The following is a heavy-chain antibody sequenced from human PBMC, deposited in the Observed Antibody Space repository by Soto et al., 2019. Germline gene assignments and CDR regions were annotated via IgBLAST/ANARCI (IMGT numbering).Heavy chain of an antibody. Sequence: SETLSLTCTVSGGSISSYYWSWIRQPPGKGLEWIGYIYYSGSTNYNPSLKSRVTISVDTSKNQFSLKLSSVTAADTAVYYCARVSLPYYWYFDLWGRGTLVTVSS. CDR3: ARVSLPYYWYFDL. CDR1: GGSISSYY. V-gene: IGHV4-59*01. J-gene: IGHJ2*01. CDR2: IYYSGST.